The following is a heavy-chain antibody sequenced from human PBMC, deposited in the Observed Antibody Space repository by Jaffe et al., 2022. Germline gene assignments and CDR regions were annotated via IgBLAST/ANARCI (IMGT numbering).Heavy chain of an antibody. J-gene: IGHJ3*02. CDR3: AKDRLSTVTTSGAFDI. CDR2: ISWNSGSI. CDR1: GFTFDDYA. Sequence: EVQLVESGGGLVQPGRSLRLSCAASGFTFDDYAMHWVRQAPGKGLEWVSGISWNSGSIGYADSVKGRFTISRDNAKNSLYLQMNSLRAEDTALYYCAKDRLSTVTTSGAFDIWGQGTMVTVSS. D-gene: IGHD4-17*01. V-gene: IGHV3-9*01.